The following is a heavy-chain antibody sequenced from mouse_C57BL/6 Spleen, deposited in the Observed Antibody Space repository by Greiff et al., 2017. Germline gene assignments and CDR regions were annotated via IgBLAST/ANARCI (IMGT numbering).Heavy chain of an antibody. V-gene: IGHV1-64*01. D-gene: IGHD2-4*01. Sequence: QVQLQQSGAELVKPGASVKLSCKASGYTFTSYWMHWVKQRPGQGLEWIGMIHPNSGSTNYNEKFKSKATLTVDKSSSTAYMQLSSLTSEDSAVYYCARGIYYDYDPAWFAYWGQGTLVTVSA. J-gene: IGHJ3*01. CDR3: ARGIYYDYDPAWFAY. CDR2: IHPNSGST. CDR1: GYTFTSYW.